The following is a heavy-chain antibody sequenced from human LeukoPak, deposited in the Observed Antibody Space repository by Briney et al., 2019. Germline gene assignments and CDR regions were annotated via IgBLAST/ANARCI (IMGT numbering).Heavy chain of an antibody. CDR2: IGGRGGST. D-gene: IGHD3-3*01. CDR1: GFTFSSHA. Sequence: GGSLRLSCAASGFTFSSHAMAWVRQAPGKGLEWVSAIGGRGGSTYYADSVKGRFTISRDNSKNTVYLQMSSLRAEDTAVYYCARDPGVVAFHYFDFWGQGTLVTVSS. J-gene: IGHJ4*02. CDR3: ARDPGVVAFHYFDF. V-gene: IGHV3-23*01.